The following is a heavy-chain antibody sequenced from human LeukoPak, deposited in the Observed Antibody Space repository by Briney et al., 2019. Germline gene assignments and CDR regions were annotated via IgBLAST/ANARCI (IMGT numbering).Heavy chain of an antibody. J-gene: IGHJ3*02. D-gene: IGHD3-10*01. CDR1: SGSISSYY. CDR3: AREGTMVRGLAFDI. V-gene: IGHV4-59*01. CDR2: IYYSGST. Sequence: SETLSLTCTVSSGSISSYYWSWIRQPPGKGLKWIGYIYYSGSTNYNPSLKSRVTISVDTSKNQFSLRLNSVTAADTAVYYCAREGTMVRGLAFDIWGQGTMVTVSS.